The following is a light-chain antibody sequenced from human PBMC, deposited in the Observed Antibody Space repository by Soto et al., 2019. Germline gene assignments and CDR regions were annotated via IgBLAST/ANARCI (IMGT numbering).Light chain of an antibody. CDR2: DDN. V-gene: IGLV1-51*01. Sequence: QSVLTQPPSVSAAPGQKVTISCSESSSNIGGHSVSWYQQLPGTAPKLLIYDDNKRPSGIPDRFSGSKSGTSATLGITGFQTGDEAEYYCGSWDSSLGAYVFGTGTKVTVL. CDR3: GSWDSSLGAYV. CDR1: SSNIGGHS. J-gene: IGLJ1*01.